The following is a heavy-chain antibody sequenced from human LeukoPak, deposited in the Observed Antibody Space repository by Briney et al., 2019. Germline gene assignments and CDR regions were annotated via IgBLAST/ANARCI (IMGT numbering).Heavy chain of an antibody. CDR1: GFSFRRYD. Sequence: GTSLRLSCAASGFSFRRYDMHWVRQAPGKGLEWVAATSYDGTSELYADFVKGRFSISRDNSRNTLSLQMDTLRPEHTAIYYCARAKGLAGSYLDNWFDPWGQGTRVIVSS. CDR3: ARAKGLAGSYLDNWFDP. J-gene: IGHJ5*02. D-gene: IGHD1-26*01. CDR2: TSYDGTSE. V-gene: IGHV3-30*04.